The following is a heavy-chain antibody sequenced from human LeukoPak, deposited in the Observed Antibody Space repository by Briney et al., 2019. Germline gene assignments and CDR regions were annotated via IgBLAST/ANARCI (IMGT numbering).Heavy chain of an antibody. V-gene: IGHV4-34*01. Sequence: SETLSLTCAVYGGSFSGYYWRWIRQPPGKGLERIGEINHSGSTNYNPSLKSRVTISVDTSKNQFSLKLSSVTAADTAVYYCARATYYYGSGSFPIFDYWGQGTLVTVSS. CDR3: ARATYYYGSGSFPIFDY. CDR2: INHSGST. CDR1: GGSFSGYY. D-gene: IGHD3-10*01. J-gene: IGHJ4*02.